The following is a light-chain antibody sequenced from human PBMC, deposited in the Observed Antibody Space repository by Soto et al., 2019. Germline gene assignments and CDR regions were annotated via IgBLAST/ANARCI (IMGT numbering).Light chain of an antibody. CDR1: QGISNY. V-gene: IGKV1-33*01. CDR3: QQYDNLRLMYT. CDR2: DAS. J-gene: IGKJ2*01. Sequence: DIQMTQSPSSLSASVGDRVTITCQASQGISNYLNWYQQKPGKAPKLLIYDASNLETGVPSRFSGSGSGTDFTFTISSLQPEDIATYYCQQYDNLRLMYTFGQGTKLEIK.